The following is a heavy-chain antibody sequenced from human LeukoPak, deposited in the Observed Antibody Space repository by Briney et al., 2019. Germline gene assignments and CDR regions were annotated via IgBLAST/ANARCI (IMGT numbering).Heavy chain of an antibody. CDR2: ISSSGSTI. Sequence: GGSLRLSCAASGFIFSDYYMSWIRQAPGKGLEWVSYISSSGSTIYYADSVKGRFTISRDNAKKSLYLQMNRLRAEDTAVYYCARARFGELSSANYYYYYYMDVWGKGTTVTVSS. V-gene: IGHV3-11*01. CDR3: ARARFGELSSANYYYYYYMDV. J-gene: IGHJ6*03. CDR1: GFIFSDYY. D-gene: IGHD3-10*01.